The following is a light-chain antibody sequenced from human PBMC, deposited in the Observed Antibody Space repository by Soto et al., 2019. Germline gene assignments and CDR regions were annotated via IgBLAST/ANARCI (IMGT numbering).Light chain of an antibody. CDR3: SSYAGTNKLYG. CDR1: SSDVGGYDY. J-gene: IGLJ1*01. Sequence: SVLAQPPSASGSPGQSVTISCTGTSSDVGGYDYVSWYQQHPSKAPKLMIYDVSKRPSGVPDRFSGSKSGNTAFLTVSGLQAEDEADYYCSSYAGTNKLYGFGTGTKVTVL. CDR2: DVS. V-gene: IGLV2-8*01.